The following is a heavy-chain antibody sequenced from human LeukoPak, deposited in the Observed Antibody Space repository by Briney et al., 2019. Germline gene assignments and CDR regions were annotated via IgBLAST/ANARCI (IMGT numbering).Heavy chain of an antibody. CDR3: ARVGKYGDYFSNWFDP. CDR2: IYYSGST. J-gene: IGHJ5*02. V-gene: IGHV4-59*01. D-gene: IGHD4-17*01. Sequence: PSETLSLTCTVSGGSISSYYWSWIRQPPGKGLEWIGYIYYSGSTKYNPSLKSRVTISVDTSKIPFSLKLSTVTAADTAVYYCARVGKYGDYFSNWFDPWGQGTLVTVSS. CDR1: GGSISSYY.